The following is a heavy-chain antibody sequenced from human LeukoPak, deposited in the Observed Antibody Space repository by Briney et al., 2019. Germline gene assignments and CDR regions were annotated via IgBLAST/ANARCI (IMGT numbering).Heavy chain of an antibody. Sequence: ASVKVSCKASGYTFTTYGISWVRQAPGQGLEWMGWISAYNGNTHYAQKVQGRVTMTTDTSTSTAYMELRSLRSDDTAVYYCARDRLDIVVVPAAMGYWGQGTLVTVSS. V-gene: IGHV1-18*01. J-gene: IGHJ4*02. CDR3: ARDRLDIVVVPAAMGY. CDR1: GYTFTTYG. CDR2: ISAYNGNT. D-gene: IGHD2-2*01.